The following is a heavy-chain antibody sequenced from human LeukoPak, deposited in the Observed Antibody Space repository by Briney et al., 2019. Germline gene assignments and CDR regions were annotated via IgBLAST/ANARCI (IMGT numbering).Heavy chain of an antibody. V-gene: IGHV4-39*01. Sequence: SETLSLTCTVSGGSISSSSYYWGWIRQPPGKGLEWIGSIYYSGSTYYNPSLKSRVTISVDTSKNQFSLKLSSVTAADTAVYYCARQGYALAFDYWGQGTLVTVSS. D-gene: IGHD5-12*01. CDR2: IYYSGST. CDR3: ARQGYALAFDY. J-gene: IGHJ4*02. CDR1: GGSISSSSYY.